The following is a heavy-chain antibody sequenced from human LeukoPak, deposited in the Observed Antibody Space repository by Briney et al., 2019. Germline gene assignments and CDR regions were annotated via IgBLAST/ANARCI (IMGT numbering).Heavy chain of an antibody. CDR3: ARVRGGYCTGDRCYGDFFFDN. CDR2: IDSHSGDT. J-gene: IGHJ4*02. D-gene: IGHD2-15*01. CDR1: GYNFIGYF. V-gene: IGHV1-2*02. Sequence: GASVKVSCKTSGYNFIGYFIHWVRQAPGQGLEWMGWIDSHSGDTAYANKFQGRVTLTRDTTTNTVYMESNSLRSDDTAVYFCARVRGGYCTGDRCYGDFFFDNWGQGTLVTVTS.